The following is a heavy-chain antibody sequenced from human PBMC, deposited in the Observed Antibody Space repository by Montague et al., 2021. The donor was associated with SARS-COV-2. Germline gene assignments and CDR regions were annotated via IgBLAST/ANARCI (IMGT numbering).Heavy chain of an antibody. CDR2: VRDSRGT. V-gene: IGHV4-59*01. CDR1: GGSIMDYH. CDR3: ARFFRSGTTSASDR. D-gene: IGHD1-14*01. Sequence: SETLSLTCGVSGGSIMDYHWSWIRQPPGKGLEWIGDVRDSRGTNYNPTVTSRVTISLDTSKAQFSLMLTSVTAADTAVYYCARFFRSGTTSASDRWGPGILVIVSS. J-gene: IGHJ5*02.